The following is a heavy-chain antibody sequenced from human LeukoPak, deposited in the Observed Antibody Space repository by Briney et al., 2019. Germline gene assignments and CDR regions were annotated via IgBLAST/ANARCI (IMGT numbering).Heavy chain of an antibody. Sequence: ASVKVSCKASGYTFTGYYMHWVRQAPGQGLEWMGWINPNSGGTNYAQKFQGRVTITRNTSISTAYMELSSLRSEDTAVYYCASRRDGYTYWGQGTLVTVSS. CDR2: INPNSGGT. D-gene: IGHD5-24*01. CDR1: GYTFTGYY. J-gene: IGHJ4*02. CDR3: ASRRDGYTY. V-gene: IGHV1-2*02.